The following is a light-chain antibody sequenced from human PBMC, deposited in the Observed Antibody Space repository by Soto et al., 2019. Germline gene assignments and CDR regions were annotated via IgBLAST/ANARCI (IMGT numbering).Light chain of an antibody. Sequence: DIQMTQSPSSLSASVGDRVTITCRASQSISSYLNWYQQKPGKAPKLLIYAASSLQSGVPSRFSGSGSGTDFTRTISSLQPEDFATYYSQQSYSTPITFGQGTRLEIK. CDR2: AAS. CDR1: QSISSY. J-gene: IGKJ5*01. CDR3: QQSYSTPIT. V-gene: IGKV1-39*01.